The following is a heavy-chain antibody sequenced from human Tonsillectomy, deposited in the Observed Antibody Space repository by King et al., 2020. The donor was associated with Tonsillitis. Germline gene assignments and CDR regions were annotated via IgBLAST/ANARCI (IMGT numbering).Heavy chain of an antibody. V-gene: IGHV4-4*02. D-gene: IGHD3-3*01. J-gene: IGHJ5*02. Sequence: VQLQESGPGLVKPSGTLSLTCAVSGGSISSRNWWSWVRQPPGKGLEWIGEIYHSGSTNNNPSLRSRVTISVDKSKNQFSLKLSSVTAADTAVYYCARHKGFLRAPGPAGGGWFDPWGQGTLVNV. CDR2: IYHSGST. CDR1: GGSISSRNW. CDR3: ARHKGFLRAPGPAGGGWFDP.